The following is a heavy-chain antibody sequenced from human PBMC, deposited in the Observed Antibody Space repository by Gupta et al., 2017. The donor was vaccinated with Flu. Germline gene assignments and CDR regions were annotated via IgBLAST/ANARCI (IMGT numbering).Heavy chain of an antibody. CDR2: IWYDGSNK. D-gene: IGHD6-13*01. V-gene: IGHV3-33*01. Sequence: QVQLVESGGGVVQPGRSLRLSCAASGFTFSSYGMHWVRQAPGKGLEWVAVIWYDGSNKYYADSVKGRFTISRDNSKNTLYLQMNSLRAEDTAVYYCARDWVAAAGTPDYWGQGTLVTVSS. CDR1: GFTFSSYG. J-gene: IGHJ4*02. CDR3: ARDWVAAAGTPDY.